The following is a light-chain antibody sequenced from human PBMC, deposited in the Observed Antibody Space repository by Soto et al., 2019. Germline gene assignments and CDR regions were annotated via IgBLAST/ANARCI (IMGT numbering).Light chain of an antibody. J-gene: IGKJ1*01. CDR3: QQYGSSPRT. CDR2: GAS. CDR1: QSVSSSN. Sequence: EIVLTQSPGTLSLSPGERATLSCRASQSVSSSNIAWYQQKRGQAPRLLIYGASSRATGIPDRFSGSGSGTDFILTISRLEPEDFAVYYCQQYGSSPRTFGQGTKVDIK. V-gene: IGKV3-20*01.